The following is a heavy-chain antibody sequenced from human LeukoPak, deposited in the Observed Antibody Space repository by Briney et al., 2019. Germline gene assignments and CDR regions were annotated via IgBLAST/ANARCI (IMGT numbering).Heavy chain of an antibody. CDR2: ISSSSSYI. CDR3: AKEGRNRWVGDYFYYFDY. V-gene: IGHV3-21*04. CDR1: GFTFSSYS. Sequence: GGSLRLSCAASGFTFSSYSMNWVRQAPGKGLEWVSSISSSSSYIYYADSVKGRFTISRDNAKNSLYLQMNSLRAEDTALYYCAKEGRNRWVGDYFYYFDYWGQGTLVTVSS. J-gene: IGHJ4*02. D-gene: IGHD4-17*01.